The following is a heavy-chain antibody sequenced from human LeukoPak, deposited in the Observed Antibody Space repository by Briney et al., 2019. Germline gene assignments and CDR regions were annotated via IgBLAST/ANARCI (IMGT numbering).Heavy chain of an antibody. Sequence: SETLSLTCTVSGGSVSSGSYYWSWIRQPPGKGLEWIGYIYYSGSTNYNPSLKSRVTISVDTSKNQFSLKLSSVTAADTAVYYCARGNWGIDYWGQGTLVTVSS. CDR3: ARGNWGIDY. V-gene: IGHV4-61*01. CDR2: IYYSGST. CDR1: GGSVSSGSYY. D-gene: IGHD7-27*01. J-gene: IGHJ4*02.